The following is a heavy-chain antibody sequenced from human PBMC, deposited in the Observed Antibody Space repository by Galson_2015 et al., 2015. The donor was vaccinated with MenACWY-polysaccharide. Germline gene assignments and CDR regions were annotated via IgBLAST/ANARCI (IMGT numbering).Heavy chain of an antibody. CDR3: VRGGFGQTVGRFDY. Sequence: CAISGDSVSSHSVSWNWIRQTPSRGLEWLGRTYYRTKWYDDYAGSVRSRMTINPDTSKNQFSLHLNSVTPEDTAVYYCVRGGFGQTVGRFDYWGQGALVTVSS. J-gene: IGHJ4*02. D-gene: IGHD3-10*01. CDR1: GDSVSSHSVS. V-gene: IGHV6-1*01. CDR2: TYYRTKWYD.